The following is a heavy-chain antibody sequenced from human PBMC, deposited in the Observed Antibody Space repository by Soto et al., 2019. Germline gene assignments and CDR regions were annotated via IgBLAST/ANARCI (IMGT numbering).Heavy chain of an antibody. D-gene: IGHD4-4*01. CDR2: ISDSGGST. CDR1: GFSFRIFA. CDR3: TKDAYTKYYYYGMDV. V-gene: IGHV3-23*01. Sequence: GGSLRLSCAASGFSFRIFAMNWVRQAPGKGLEWITNISDSGGSTLYSDSVKGRFIISRDNSDDTLYLEMNSLRVEDTAIYYCTKDAYTKYYYYGMDVWGQGTTVTVSS. J-gene: IGHJ6*02.